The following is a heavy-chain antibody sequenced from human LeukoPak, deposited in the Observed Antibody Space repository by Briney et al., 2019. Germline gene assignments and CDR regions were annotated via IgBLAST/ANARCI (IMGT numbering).Heavy chain of an antibody. CDR2: INAGNGNT. J-gene: IGHJ4*02. V-gene: IGHV1-3*01. CDR3: AREVEMATITPTSFDY. CDR1: GYTFTSYA. D-gene: IGHD5-24*01. Sequence: ASVKVSCKASGYTFTSYAMHWVRQAPGQRLEWMGWINAGNGNTKYSQKFQGRVTITRDTSASTAYMELSSLRSEDTAVYYCAREVEMATITPTSFDYWGQGTLVTVSS.